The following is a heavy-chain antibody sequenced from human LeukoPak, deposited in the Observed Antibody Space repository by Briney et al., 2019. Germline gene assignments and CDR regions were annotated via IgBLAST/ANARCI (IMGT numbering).Heavy chain of an antibody. Sequence: GGSLRLSCAASGFTFSSYAMTWVRRAPGKGLEWVSTTEVGGAITHYAASVKGRFTISRDTSKKILYLQMDSLRPEDTAVYYCAKPLGGSYLFDRWGQGTLVTVSS. CDR2: TEVGGAIT. J-gene: IGHJ4*02. V-gene: IGHV3-23*01. D-gene: IGHD1-26*01. CDR1: GFTFSSYA. CDR3: AKPLGGSYLFDR.